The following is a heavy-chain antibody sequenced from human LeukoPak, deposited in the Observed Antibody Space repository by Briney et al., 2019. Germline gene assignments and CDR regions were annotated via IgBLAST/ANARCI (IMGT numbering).Heavy chain of an antibody. D-gene: IGHD2-2*01. V-gene: IGHV1-69*01. Sequence: SVKVSCKASGGTFSSYAISWVRQAPGQGLEWMGGIIPIFGTANYAQKFQGRVTITADESTSTAYMELSSLRSEDTAVYYCARDREVVPAANYYYYYMDVWGKGTTVTVSS. CDR3: ARDREVVPAANYYYYYMDV. J-gene: IGHJ6*03. CDR1: GGTFSSYA. CDR2: IIPIFGTA.